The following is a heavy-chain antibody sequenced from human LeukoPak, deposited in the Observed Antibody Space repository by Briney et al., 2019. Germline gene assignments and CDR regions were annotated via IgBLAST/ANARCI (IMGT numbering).Heavy chain of an antibody. D-gene: IGHD6-13*01. Sequence: GASVKVSCKASGYTFSSYGISWVRQAPGQGLEWMGWISAYNGNTNYAQKLQGRVTMTTDTSTSTAYMELRSLRSDDTAVYYCARNRYSSSWSTTNWFDPWGQGTLVTVSS. V-gene: IGHV1-18*01. CDR3: ARNRYSSSWSTTNWFDP. CDR2: ISAYNGNT. J-gene: IGHJ5*02. CDR1: GYTFSSYG.